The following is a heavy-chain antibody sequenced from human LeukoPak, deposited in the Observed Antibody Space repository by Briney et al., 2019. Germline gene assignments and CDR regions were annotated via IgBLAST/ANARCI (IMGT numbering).Heavy chain of an antibody. CDR2: IIPIFGTA. J-gene: IGHJ5*02. CDR3: ARDLLRGGDCWFDP. CDR1: GGTFSSYA. D-gene: IGHD2-21*01. V-gene: IGHV1-69*13. Sequence: SVKVSCKAAGGTFSSYAISWVRQAPGQGLEWMGGIIPIFGTANYAQKVQGRVTITADESTSTAYMELSSLRSEDTAVYYCARDLLRGGDCWFDPWGQGNLVTVYS.